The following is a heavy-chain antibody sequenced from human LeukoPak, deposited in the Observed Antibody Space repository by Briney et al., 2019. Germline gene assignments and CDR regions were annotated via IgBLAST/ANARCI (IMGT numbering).Heavy chain of an antibody. J-gene: IGHJ4*02. Sequence: SETLSLTRTVSGGSISNPIYYWGWIRQPPGKGLEWIGSIYYSGSTYYNPSLNSRVSISLDSSKNQFSLKLTSVTAADTAIYYCARVAFPFEENLTFDYWGQGSLVTVSS. CDR2: IYYSGST. V-gene: IGHV4-39*07. CDR3: ARVAFPFEENLTFDY. D-gene: IGHD2-21*02. CDR1: GGSISNPIYY.